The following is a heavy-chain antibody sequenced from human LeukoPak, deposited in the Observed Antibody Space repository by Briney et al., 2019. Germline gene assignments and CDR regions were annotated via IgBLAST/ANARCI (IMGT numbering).Heavy chain of an antibody. Sequence: SGPTLVNPTQTLTLTCTFSGFSLNSIGVGVGWIRQPPGKALEWLALIYWKDDERYNPALKSRLTITKDTSRNQVVLTMTDVAPVDTATYYCVQIPSGSQPTWFKYWGSGTLVQVSS. CDR1: GFSLNSIGVG. CDR3: VQIPSGSQPTWFKY. V-gene: IGHV2-5*01. CDR2: IYWKDDE. J-gene: IGHJ4*02. D-gene: IGHD5-12*01.